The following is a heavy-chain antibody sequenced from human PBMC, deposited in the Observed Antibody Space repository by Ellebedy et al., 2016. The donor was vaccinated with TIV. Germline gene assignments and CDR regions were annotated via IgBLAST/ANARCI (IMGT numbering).Heavy chain of an antibody. CDR1: GFTFTNYA. D-gene: IGHD2-8*02. CDR3: AAVQYWEAAFDI. J-gene: IGHJ3*02. CDR2: INGDGSST. Sequence: GESLKISCAASGFTFTNYAIHWVRQVPGKGLVWVSRINGDGSSTAYADSVKGRFTISRDNAKNTLYLQMNSLRAEDTAAYYCAAVQYWEAAFDIWGQGTMVTVSS. V-gene: IGHV3-74*01.